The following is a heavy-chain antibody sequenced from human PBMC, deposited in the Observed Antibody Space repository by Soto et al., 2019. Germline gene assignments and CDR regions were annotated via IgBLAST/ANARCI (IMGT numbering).Heavy chain of an antibody. CDR3: ARDRHYYDSSGSGY. CDR2: IWYDGSNK. V-gene: IGHV3-33*01. Sequence: GGSLRLSCAASGFTFSSYGMHWVRQAPGKGLEWVAVIWYDGSNKYYADSVKGRFTISRDNSKNTLYLQMNSLRAEDTAVYYCARDRHYYDSSGSGYWGQGTLVTASS. CDR1: GFTFSSYG. J-gene: IGHJ4*02. D-gene: IGHD3-22*01.